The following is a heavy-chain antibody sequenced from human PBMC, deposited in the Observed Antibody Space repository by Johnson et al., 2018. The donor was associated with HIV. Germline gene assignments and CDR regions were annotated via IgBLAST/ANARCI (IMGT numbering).Heavy chain of an antibody. Sequence: QVQLVESGGGVVQPGRSLRLSCAASGFTFSSYPMHWVRQAPGKGLEWVAVISYDGRNKYYADSVKGRFTISRDNSKNTLYLHMTSLRTEATAVYYCAGARGDFWSGYPAFDIWGQGTMVTVSS. D-gene: IGHD3-3*01. CDR3: AGARGDFWSGYPAFDI. V-gene: IGHV3-30*04. CDR1: GFTFSSYP. CDR2: ISYDGRNK. J-gene: IGHJ3*02.